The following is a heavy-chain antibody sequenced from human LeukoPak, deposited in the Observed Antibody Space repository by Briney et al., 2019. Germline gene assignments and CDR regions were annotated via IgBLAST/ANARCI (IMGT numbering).Heavy chain of an antibody. J-gene: IGHJ6*02. Sequence: GGSLRLSCAASGFTFSSYEMNWVRQAPGKGLEWVSYISSSGSTIYYADSVKGRFTISRDNAKNSLYLQMNSLRAEDTAVYYCARGQNFDGLLDYYYYGMDVGGQGTTVTVSS. CDR2: ISSSGSTI. V-gene: IGHV3-48*03. CDR3: ARGQNFDGLLDYYYYGMDV. D-gene: IGHD3-9*01. CDR1: GFTFSSYE.